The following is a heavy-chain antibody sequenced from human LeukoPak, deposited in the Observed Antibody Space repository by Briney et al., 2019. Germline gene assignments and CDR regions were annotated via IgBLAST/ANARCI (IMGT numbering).Heavy chain of an antibody. CDR1: GYSISSGYY. D-gene: IGHD2-15*01. J-gene: IGHJ5*02. CDR3: ARDLYPSGGSWSPGWFDH. Sequence: PSETLSLTCTVSGYSISSGYYWGWIRQPPGKGLEWIGSIYHSGSTYYNPSLKSRVTISVDTSKNQFSLKLSSVTAADTAVYYCARDLYPSGGSWSPGWFDHWGQGTLVTVSS. CDR2: IYHSGST. V-gene: IGHV4-38-2*02.